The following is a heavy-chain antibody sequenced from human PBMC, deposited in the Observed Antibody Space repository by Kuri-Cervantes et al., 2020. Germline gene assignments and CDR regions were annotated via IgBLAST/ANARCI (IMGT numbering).Heavy chain of an antibody. CDR2: INHSGST. CDR3: ARGWPQRPFDY. D-gene: IGHD5-12*01. Sequence: SETLSLTCTVSGGSISSYYWSWIRQPPGKGLEWIGEINHSGSTNYNSSLKSRVTISVDTSKNQFSLKLSSVTAADTAVYYCARGWPQRPFDYWGQGTLVTVSS. V-gene: IGHV4-34*01. CDR1: GGSISSYY. J-gene: IGHJ4*02.